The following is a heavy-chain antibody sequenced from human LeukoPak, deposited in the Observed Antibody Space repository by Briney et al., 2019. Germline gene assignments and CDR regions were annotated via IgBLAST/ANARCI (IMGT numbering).Heavy chain of an antibody. Sequence: SVKVSCKASGGTFSSYAISWVRQAPGQGLEWMGRIIPIFGTANYAQKFQGRVTITTDESTSTAYMELSSLRSEDTAVYYCVRGDTMIVTDAFDIWGQGTMVTVSS. V-gene: IGHV1-69*05. J-gene: IGHJ3*02. CDR3: VRGDTMIVTDAFDI. D-gene: IGHD3-22*01. CDR1: GGTFSSYA. CDR2: IIPIFGTA.